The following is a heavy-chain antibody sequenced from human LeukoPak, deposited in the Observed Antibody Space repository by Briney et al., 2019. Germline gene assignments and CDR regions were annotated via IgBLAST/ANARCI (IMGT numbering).Heavy chain of an antibody. D-gene: IGHD3-10*01. CDR1: GFTFSSYA. CDR2: MSGNGGST. CDR3: VKDKYYGSGSPTFDY. V-gene: IGHV3-64D*06. Sequence: VGSLRLSCSASGFTFSSYAMHWVRQAPGKGLEYVSAMSGNGGSTYYADSVKGRFTISRDNSKNTLYLQMSSLRAEDTAVYYCVKDKYYGSGSPTFDYWGQGTLVTVSS. J-gene: IGHJ4*02.